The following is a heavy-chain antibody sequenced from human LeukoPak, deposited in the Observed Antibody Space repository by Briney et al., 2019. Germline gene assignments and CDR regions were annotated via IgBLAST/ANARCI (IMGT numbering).Heavy chain of an antibody. CDR2: VSPIYGTS. Sequence: SVKVSCKSSGGTFGRYAITWVRQAPGQRLEWMGGVSPIYGTSDYAQRFQGRVTISADESTSTAFLEVRSLRSEDTAAYYCARDCSGGRCYGAFDIWGQGTLVIVSS. CDR1: GGTFGRYA. V-gene: IGHV1-69*13. D-gene: IGHD2-15*01. CDR3: ARDCSGGRCYGAFDI. J-gene: IGHJ3*02.